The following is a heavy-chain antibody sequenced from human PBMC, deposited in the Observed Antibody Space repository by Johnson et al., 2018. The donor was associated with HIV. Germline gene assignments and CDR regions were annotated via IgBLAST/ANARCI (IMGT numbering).Heavy chain of an antibody. Sequence: QVQLVESGGGVVQPGGSLRLSCAASGFTFRNYGMHWVRQAPGTGLEWVAFIRYDGNNKYYADSVKGRFTISRDNAKNSLYLQMNSLRAEDTALYYCAREILTDYYDSSDAFDIWGQGTMVTVSS. D-gene: IGHD3-22*01. CDR3: AREILTDYYDSSDAFDI. CDR2: IRYDGNNK. CDR1: GFTFRNYG. J-gene: IGHJ3*02. V-gene: IGHV3-30*02.